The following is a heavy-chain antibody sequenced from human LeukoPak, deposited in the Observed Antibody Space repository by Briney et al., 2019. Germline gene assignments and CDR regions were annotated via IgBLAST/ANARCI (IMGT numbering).Heavy chain of an antibody. CDR2: IYTSRST. D-gene: IGHD3-3*01. Sequence: PSETLSLTCTVSGGSISSYYWSWIRQPAGKGLEWIGRIYTSRSTNYNPSLKSRVTMSVDTSKNQFSLKLSSVTAADTAVYYCARGLRFLEWLDMYYFDYWGQGTLVTVSS. V-gene: IGHV4-4*07. CDR3: ARGLRFLEWLDMYYFDY. CDR1: GGSISSYY. J-gene: IGHJ4*02.